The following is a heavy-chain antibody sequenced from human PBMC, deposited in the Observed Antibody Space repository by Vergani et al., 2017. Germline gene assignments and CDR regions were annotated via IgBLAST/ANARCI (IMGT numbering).Heavy chain of an antibody. CDR3: ARRGYSYDYFDY. CDR2: INHSGST. CDR1: GGSFSGYY. V-gene: IGHV4-34*01. D-gene: IGHD5-18*01. Sequence: QVQLQQWGAGLLKPSETLSLTCAVYGGSFSGYYWSWIRQPPGKGLEWIGEINHSGSTNYNPSLKSRVTISVDTSKNQFSLKLSSVTAADTAVYYCARRGYSYDYFDYWGQGTLVTVSS. J-gene: IGHJ4*02.